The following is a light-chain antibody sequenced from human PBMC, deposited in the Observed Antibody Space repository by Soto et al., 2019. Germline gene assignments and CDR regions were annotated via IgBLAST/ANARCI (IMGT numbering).Light chain of an antibody. V-gene: IGKV3-20*01. CDR3: QQYGSSRWT. Sequence: EIVLTQCPGTMSLSPGNRATLSCRTSQSVSSSYLAWYQQKPGQAPGLLIYGASSRATGIPDRFSGSGSGTDFTLTISRLEPEDFAVYYCQQYGSSRWTFGQGTKVDIK. CDR2: GAS. J-gene: IGKJ1*01. CDR1: QSVSSSY.